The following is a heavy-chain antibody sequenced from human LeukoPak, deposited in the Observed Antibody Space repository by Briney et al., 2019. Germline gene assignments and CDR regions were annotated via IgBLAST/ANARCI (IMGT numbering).Heavy chain of an antibody. D-gene: IGHD3-9*01. CDR2: MNPNSGNT. Sequence: EASVKVSCKASGYTFTSYGISWVRQAPGQGLEWMGWMNPNSGNTAYAQKFQGRVTITRNTSISTAYMEPSSLRSEDTAVYYCARGPLLRYFDWLFITSAIDAFDIWGQGTMVTVSS. J-gene: IGHJ3*02. CDR3: ARGPLLRYFDWLFITSAIDAFDI. V-gene: IGHV1-8*03. CDR1: GYTFTSYG.